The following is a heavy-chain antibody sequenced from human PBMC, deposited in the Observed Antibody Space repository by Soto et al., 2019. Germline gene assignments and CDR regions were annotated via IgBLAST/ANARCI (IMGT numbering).Heavy chain of an antibody. J-gene: IGHJ6*02. CDR2: IKSKTDGGTT. CDR3: TTDPWGYSYVIPYYYYGMDV. D-gene: IGHD5-18*01. CDR1: GFTFSNAG. Sequence: GGSLRLSCAASGFTFSNAGMNWVRQAPGKGLEWVGRIKSKTDGGTTDYAAPVKGRFTISRDDSKNTLYLQMNSLKTEDTAVYYCTTDPWGYSYVIPYYYYGMDVWGQGTTVTVSS. V-gene: IGHV3-15*07.